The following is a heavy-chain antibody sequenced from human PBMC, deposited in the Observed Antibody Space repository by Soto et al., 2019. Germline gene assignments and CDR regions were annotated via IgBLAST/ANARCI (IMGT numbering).Heavy chain of an antibody. CDR1: GGSVSTGSYD. Sequence: SETLSLTCTVSGGSVSTGSYDWSWIRQPPGKGLEWIGKIFFTGSAHYNPSLRNRVTMSVDTSKDQFSLTLTSVTAADTAVYYCARGYSSDYYYSGMDVWGQGTTVTVSS. CDR2: IFFTGSA. D-gene: IGHD6-25*01. V-gene: IGHV4-61*01. J-gene: IGHJ6*02. CDR3: ARGYSSDYYYSGMDV.